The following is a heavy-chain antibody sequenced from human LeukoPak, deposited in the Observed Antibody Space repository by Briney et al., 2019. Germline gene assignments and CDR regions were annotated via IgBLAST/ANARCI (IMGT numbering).Heavy chain of an antibody. V-gene: IGHV5-51*01. J-gene: IGHJ4*02. CDR1: GYSFTSYW. Sequence: GESLKISCKGSGYSFTSYWIGWVRQMPGKGLEWMGIIYPGDSDTRYSPSFQGQVTISADKSISTAYLQWSSLKASDTAMYYCARHWAALDYGDYVGGFDYWGQGTLVTVSS. CDR3: ARHWAALDYGDYVGGFDY. D-gene: IGHD4-17*01. CDR2: IYPGDSDT.